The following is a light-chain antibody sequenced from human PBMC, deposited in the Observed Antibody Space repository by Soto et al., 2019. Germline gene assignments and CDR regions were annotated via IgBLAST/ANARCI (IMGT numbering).Light chain of an antibody. CDR3: QQYQNSPRT. CDR2: DTS. CDR1: QSVGGSS. J-gene: IGKJ1*01. V-gene: IGKV3-20*01. Sequence: ETVLTQSPGTLSLSPGERATVSCRASQSVGGSSLAWYQQRPGQAPRLLIYDTSKRATGIPDRFSGSGSGTDFTLNISRLEPEDFAVYYCQQYQNSPRTFGQGNKVEIK.